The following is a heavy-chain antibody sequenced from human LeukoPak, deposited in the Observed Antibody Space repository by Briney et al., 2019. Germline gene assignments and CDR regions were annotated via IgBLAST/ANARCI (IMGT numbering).Heavy chain of an antibody. CDR3: ARSYPPLPSYSGSYYGPPYFDY. Sequence: SETLSLTCTVSGGSISSSSYYWGWIRQPPGKGLEWIGSIYYSGSTYYNPSLKSRVTISVDTSKHQFSLKLSFVTAADTAVYYCARSYPPLPSYSGSYYGPPYFDYWGQGTLVTVSS. D-gene: IGHD1-26*01. CDR2: IYYSGST. CDR1: GGSISSSSYY. V-gene: IGHV4-39*07. J-gene: IGHJ4*02.